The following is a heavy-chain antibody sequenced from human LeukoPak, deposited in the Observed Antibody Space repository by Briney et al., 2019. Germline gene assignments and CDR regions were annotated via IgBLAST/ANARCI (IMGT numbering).Heavy chain of an antibody. CDR1: GLTFSSHW. D-gene: IGHD1-14*01. Sequence: GGSLRLSCAASGLTFSSHWMHWVRQAPGKGLEWVADISYDGNYKDYADSVKGRFTISRDNSKNTLYMEVNSLRVEDTAIYFCARARPPNREFDYWGRGTLVTVSS. V-gene: IGHV3-30-3*01. CDR3: ARARPPNREFDY. CDR2: ISYDGNYK. J-gene: IGHJ4*02.